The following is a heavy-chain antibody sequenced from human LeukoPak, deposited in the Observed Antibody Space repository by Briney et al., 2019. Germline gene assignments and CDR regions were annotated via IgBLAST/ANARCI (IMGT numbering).Heavy chain of an antibody. V-gene: IGHV4-61*02. CDR2: ISSSGST. D-gene: IGHD6-13*01. CDR1: GDSISSGDYY. Sequence: SETLSLTCTVSGDSISSGDYYWSWIRQPAGKGLEWIGRISSSGSTNYNPSLKSRVTMSVDTSKNQFSLKLSSVTAADTAVYYCARDPLGYSSSWYDYWGQGTLVTVSS. J-gene: IGHJ4*02. CDR3: ARDPLGYSSSWYDY.